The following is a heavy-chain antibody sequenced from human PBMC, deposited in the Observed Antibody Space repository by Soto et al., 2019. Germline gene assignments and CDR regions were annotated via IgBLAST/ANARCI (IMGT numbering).Heavy chain of an antibody. V-gene: IGHV3-21*01. Sequence: GGSLRLSCVGSGFSFSDSDMTWVRQAPGKGLEYVSSISSRGSPMLYGPSFRGRFTISRDNTKNSVYLQLNNLRVEDAPLYYCARKHSSEANGYDYFVSWGQGTVVTVSS. J-gene: IGHJ4*02. CDR2: ISSRGSPM. CDR1: GFSFSDSD. CDR3: ARKHSSEANGYDYFVS. D-gene: IGHD2-8*01.